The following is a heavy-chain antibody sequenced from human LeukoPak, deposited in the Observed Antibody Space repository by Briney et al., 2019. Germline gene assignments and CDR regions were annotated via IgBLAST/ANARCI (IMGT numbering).Heavy chain of an antibody. Sequence: PGGSLRLSCAASGFTFSSYSMNWVRQAPGKGLEWVSSISSSSSYIYYADSVKGRFTISRDNAKNSLYLQMNSLRAEDTAVYYCARPKVSYGSCCFDYWGRGTLVTVSS. D-gene: IGHD5-18*01. CDR2: ISSSSSYI. V-gene: IGHV3-21*01. CDR3: ARPKVSYGSCCFDY. J-gene: IGHJ4*02. CDR1: GFTFSSYS.